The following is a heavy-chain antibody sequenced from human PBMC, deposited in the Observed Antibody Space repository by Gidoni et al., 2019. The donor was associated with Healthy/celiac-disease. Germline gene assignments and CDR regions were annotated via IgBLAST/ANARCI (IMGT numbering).Heavy chain of an antibody. D-gene: IGHD3-22*01. Sequence: VQLVQSGAEVKKPGASVKVSCKASGYTFTSYGISWVRQAPGQGLEWMGWISAYNGNTNYAQKLQGRVTMTTDTSTSTAYMELRSLRSDDTAVYYCARDPHYYYDSSGYYTFDYWGQGTLVTVSS. J-gene: IGHJ4*02. V-gene: IGHV1-18*01. CDR1: GYTFTSYG. CDR3: ARDPHYYYDSSGYYTFDY. CDR2: ISAYNGNT.